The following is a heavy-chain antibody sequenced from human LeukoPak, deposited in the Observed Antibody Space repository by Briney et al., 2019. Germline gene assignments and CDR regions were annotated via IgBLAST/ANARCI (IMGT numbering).Heavy chain of an antibody. J-gene: IGHJ4*02. V-gene: IGHV3-23*01. D-gene: IGHD2-2*01. CDR1: GLTFNNYA. CDR3: AKVGSTSCPDY. CDR2: ISVSGGST. Sequence: GGSLRLSCAASGLTFNNYAMSCVRQAPGKGLEWVSGISVSGGSTFYADSVKGRFTISRDNSKNTLYLQMNSLRAEDTAVYYCAKVGSTSCPDYWGQGTLVTVSS.